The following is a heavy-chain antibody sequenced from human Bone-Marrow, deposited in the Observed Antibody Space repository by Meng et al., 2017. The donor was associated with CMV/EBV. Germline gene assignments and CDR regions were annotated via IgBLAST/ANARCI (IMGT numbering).Heavy chain of an antibody. CDR2: ISSSGSTI. D-gene: IGHD2-2*01. CDR1: GFTFSSYE. V-gene: IGHV3-48*03. J-gene: IGHJ3*02. Sequence: GGSLRLSCAASGFTFSSYEMNWVRQAPGKGLEWVSYISSSGSTIYYADSVKGRFTISRDNAKNSLYLQMNSLRAEDTAVYYCARTAAIRRNAFYIWGQGTMVTVSS. CDR3: ARTAAIRRNAFYI.